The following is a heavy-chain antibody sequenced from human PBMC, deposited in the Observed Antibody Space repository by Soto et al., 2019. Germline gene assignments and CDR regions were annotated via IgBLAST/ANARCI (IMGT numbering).Heavy chain of an antibody. CDR2: IEWDGDK. CDR3: ARSWNSGVKGTHDI. J-gene: IGHJ3*02. Sequence: SGPTLVNPSQTLTLTCTFSGFSLNTTGMCVSWIRQPPGKALEWLALIEWDGDKHYTTSLKTRLTVSKDTSKNQVVLTMTNMDPVDTATYYCARSWNSGVKGTHDIWGQGTMVTVSS. CDR1: GFSLNTTGMC. D-gene: IGHD1-26*01. V-gene: IGHV2-70*13.